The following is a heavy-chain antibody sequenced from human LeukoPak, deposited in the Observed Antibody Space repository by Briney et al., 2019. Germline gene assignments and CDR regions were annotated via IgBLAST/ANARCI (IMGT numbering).Heavy chain of an antibody. J-gene: IGHJ5*02. CDR1: GYTFTSYY. CDR2: INPSGGST. D-gene: IGHD2-15*01. V-gene: IGHV1-46*01. Sequence: ASVKVSCKASGYTFTSYYMHWVRQAPGQGLERMGIINPSGGSTSYAQKFQGRVTMTRDTSTSTAYMELSSLRSEDTAVYYCARKYCSGGSCYRSWFDPWGQGTLVTVSS. CDR3: ARKYCSGGSCYRSWFDP.